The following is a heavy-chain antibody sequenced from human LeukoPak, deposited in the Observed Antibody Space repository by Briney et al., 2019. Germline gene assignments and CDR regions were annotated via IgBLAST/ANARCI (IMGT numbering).Heavy chain of an antibody. CDR2: ESPNSGST. V-gene: IGHV1-8*01. CDR1: GYNFNIYE. Sequence: ASVTVSCKASGYNFNIYEMNWLRQANGQGLEWMGWESPNSGSTVYAQKFQGRVTMTRDTSINTAYMELNSLTSEDTAVYYCARGTLFSSGEILLWGQGTLVTVTS. CDR3: ARGTLFSSGEILL. D-gene: IGHD6-25*01. J-gene: IGHJ4*02.